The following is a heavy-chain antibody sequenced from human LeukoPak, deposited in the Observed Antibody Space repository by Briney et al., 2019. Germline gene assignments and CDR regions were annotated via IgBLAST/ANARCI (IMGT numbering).Heavy chain of an antibody. CDR2: ISSSSSYT. D-gene: IGHD3-10*01. CDR1: GFTFSSYA. V-gene: IGHV3-21*06. J-gene: IGHJ4*02. Sequence: GGSLRLSCAASGFTFSSYAMSWVRQAPGKGLEWVSVISSSSSYTYYADSVKGRFTVSRDNAKDSLYLQMNSLRVEDTAVYYCARERYHGSGAPKYDFWGQGTLVTVSS. CDR3: ARERYHGSGAPKYDF.